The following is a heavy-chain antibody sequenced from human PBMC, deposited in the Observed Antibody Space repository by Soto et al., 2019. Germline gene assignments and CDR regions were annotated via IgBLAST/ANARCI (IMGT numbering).Heavy chain of an antibody. J-gene: IGHJ4*02. V-gene: IGHV3-30*18. D-gene: IGHD3-10*01. CDR3: AKDTVRGVTRGRFDY. Sequence: PGGSLRLSCAASGFTFSSCGMHWVRQAPGKGLEWVAVISYDGSNKYYADSVKGRFTISRDNSKNTLYLQMNSLRAEDTAVYYCAKDTVRGVTRGRFDYWGQGTLVTVSS. CDR1: GFTFSSCG. CDR2: ISYDGSNK.